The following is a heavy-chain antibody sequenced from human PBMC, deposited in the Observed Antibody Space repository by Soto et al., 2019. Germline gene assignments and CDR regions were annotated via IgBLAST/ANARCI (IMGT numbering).Heavy chain of an antibody. V-gene: IGHV1-18*01. CDR2: ISTYSGDT. D-gene: IGHD5-12*01. CDR1: CYTFLTYD. J-gene: IGHJ5*02. Sequence: SVEVCFRASCYTFLTYDISWVRQAPGQGLEWMGWISTYSGDTKYAQKFQGRVTMTTDTSTTTAYLELRSLRSDDTAVYYCARHHGPTTSENWFDPWGQGTLVTVSS. CDR3: ARHHGPTTSENWFDP.